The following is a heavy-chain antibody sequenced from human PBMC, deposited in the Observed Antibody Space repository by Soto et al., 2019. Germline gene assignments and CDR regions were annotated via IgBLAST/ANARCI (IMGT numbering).Heavy chain of an antibody. J-gene: IGHJ3*02. CDR3: ARVEYSRDAFDI. CDR2: ISSSSSYI. CDR1: GFTFSSYS. Sequence: RLSCAASGFTFSSYSMNWVRQAPGKGLEWVSSISSSSSYIYYADSVKGRFTISRDNAKNSLYLQMNSLRAEDTAVYYCARVEYSRDAFDIWGQGTMVTVSS. D-gene: IGHD6-6*01. V-gene: IGHV3-21*01.